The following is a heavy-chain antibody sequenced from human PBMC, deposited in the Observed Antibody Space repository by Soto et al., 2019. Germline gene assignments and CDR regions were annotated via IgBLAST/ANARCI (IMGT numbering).Heavy chain of an antibody. Sequence: SETLSLTCTVSGDSFSRYKWSWIRQPPGKGLEYIGYMYSSGYTDYNPSLKSRATMSLDTSKNQYSLKLTSATAADTAVYYCAREWSAFDYWGQGTLVTVSS. CDR2: MYSSGYT. J-gene: IGHJ4*02. CDR3: AREWSAFDY. V-gene: IGHV4-59*01. CDR1: GDSFSRYK. D-gene: IGHD2-15*01.